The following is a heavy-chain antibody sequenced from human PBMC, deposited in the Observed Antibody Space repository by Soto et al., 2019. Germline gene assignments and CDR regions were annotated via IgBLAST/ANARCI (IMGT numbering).Heavy chain of an antibody. CDR2: INHSGST. V-gene: IGHV4-34*01. CDR1: GGTFSGYY. Sequence: SETLSLTCAGYGGTFSGYYRSWIRQPPGKGLEWIGEINHSGSTNYNPSLKSRVTISVDTSKNQFSLKLSSVTAADTAVYYCARDHFYGYYYYGMDVWGQGATVT. J-gene: IGHJ6*02. D-gene: IGHD4-17*01. CDR3: ARDHFYGYYYYGMDV.